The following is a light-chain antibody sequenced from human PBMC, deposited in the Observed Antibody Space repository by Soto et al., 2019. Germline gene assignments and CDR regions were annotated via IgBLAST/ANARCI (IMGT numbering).Light chain of an antibody. CDR3: SSYTSSSTLLYV. CDR1: SSDVGGYNY. CDR2: DVS. J-gene: IGLJ1*01. V-gene: IGLV2-14*01. Sequence: QSALTQPDSVSGSPGQSINISCTGTSSDVGGYNYVSWYQQHPGKAPKLMIYDVSNRPSGVSNRFSGSKSGNTASLTISGLQAEDEADYYCSSYTSSSTLLYVFGPGTKLTVL.